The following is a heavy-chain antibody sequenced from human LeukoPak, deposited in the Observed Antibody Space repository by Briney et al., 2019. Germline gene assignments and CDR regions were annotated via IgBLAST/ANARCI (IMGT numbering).Heavy chain of an antibody. D-gene: IGHD4-23*01. CDR3: ASATLTPFDY. CDR1: GGSISSYY. V-gene: IGHV4-39*07. J-gene: IGHJ4*02. CDR2: IYYSGST. Sequence: SETLSLTCTVSGGSISSYYWGWIRQPPGKGLEWIGSIYYSGSTYYNPSLKSRVTISVDTSKNQFSLKLSSVTATDTAVYYCASATLTPFDYWGQGTLVTVSS.